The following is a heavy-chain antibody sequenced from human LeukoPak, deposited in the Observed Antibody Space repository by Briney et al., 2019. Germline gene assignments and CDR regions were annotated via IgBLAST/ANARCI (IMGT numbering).Heavy chain of an antibody. CDR2: IYPGDPDT. J-gene: IGHJ4*02. D-gene: IGHD1-26*01. V-gene: IGHV5-51*01. CDR1: GCSFTSYW. Sequence: GESLKISCKVSGCSFTSYWIAWVRQMPGKGLEWMGIIYPGDPDTRYSPSFQGQVTISADKSISTAYLQWSSLKASDTAMFYCARHPAIGSSGSYYFDYWGQGTLVTVSS. CDR3: ARHPAIGSSGSYYFDY.